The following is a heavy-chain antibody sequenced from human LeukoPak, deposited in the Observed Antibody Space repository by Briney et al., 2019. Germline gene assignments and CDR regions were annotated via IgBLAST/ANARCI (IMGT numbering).Heavy chain of an antibody. D-gene: IGHD2-15*01. Sequence: SQTLSLTCTVSGGSISSDNYYWSWIRQPAGKGLEWIGRIYTSGSSNYNPSLKSRVTISVDTSKNQFSLKLSSVTAADTAVYYCARGATDYYYYYMDVWGKGTTVTVSS. CDR2: IYTSGSS. V-gene: IGHV4-61*02. J-gene: IGHJ6*03. CDR3: ARGATDYYYYYMDV. CDR1: GGSISSDNYY.